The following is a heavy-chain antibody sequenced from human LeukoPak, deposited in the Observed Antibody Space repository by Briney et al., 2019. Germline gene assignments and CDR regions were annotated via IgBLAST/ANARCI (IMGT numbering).Heavy chain of an antibody. D-gene: IGHD3-10*01. CDR3: ARDLAPLLWFGEPREV. Sequence: GGSLRLSCAASGFNVNKSYLSWVRQAPGRGLEWVSVIYSAGTTYYADSVKGHFTISREESKNTVYLQMNSLRAEDTAVYYCARDLAPLLWFGEPREVWGKGTMVTVSS. J-gene: IGHJ6*04. CDR1: GFNVNKSY. V-gene: IGHV3-53*01. CDR2: IYSAGTT.